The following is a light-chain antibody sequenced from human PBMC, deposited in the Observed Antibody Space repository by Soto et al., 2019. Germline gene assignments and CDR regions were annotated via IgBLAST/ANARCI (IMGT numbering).Light chain of an antibody. Sequence: IVMTKSPATLSVSPGEGVTLSCRASQSVRSHLAWYQQKPGQPPGLLIYGASTRATGIPARFSGSGFGTEFTLTISSLQSEDFAVYYCQQYKNWPLFGQGTRLEIK. J-gene: IGKJ5*01. CDR1: QSVRSH. CDR2: GAS. CDR3: QQYKNWPL. V-gene: IGKV3-15*01.